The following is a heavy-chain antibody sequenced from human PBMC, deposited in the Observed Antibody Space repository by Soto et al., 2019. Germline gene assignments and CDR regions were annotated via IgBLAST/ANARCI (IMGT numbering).Heavy chain of an antibody. V-gene: IGHV4-31*03. D-gene: IGHD6-13*01. J-gene: IGHJ3*02. CDR3: APPAGAAERHGAFDI. CDR2: IYYSGST. Sequence: QVQLQESGPGLVKPSQTLSLTCTVSGGSISSGGYYWSWIRQHPGKGLEWIGYIYYSGSTYYDPSHKRRLTIAVDASKNHFSRKLSSVTAADTAVYYCAPPAGAAERHGAFDIWGQGTMVTVCS. CDR1: GGSISSGGYY.